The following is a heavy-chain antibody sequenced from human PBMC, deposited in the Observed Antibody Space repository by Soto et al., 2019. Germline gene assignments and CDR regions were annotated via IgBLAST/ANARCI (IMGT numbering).Heavy chain of an antibody. CDR1: GFTFSSYG. V-gene: IGHV3-30*18. D-gene: IGHD6-6*01. CDR3: AKDLGSSSSGGAS. J-gene: IGHJ4*02. CDR2: ISYDGSNK. Sequence: GGSLRLSCAASGFTFSSYGMHWVRQAPGKGLEWVAVISYDGSNKYYADSVKGRFTISRDNSKNTLYLQMNSLRAEDTAVYYCAKDLGSSSSGGASWGQGTLVTVSS.